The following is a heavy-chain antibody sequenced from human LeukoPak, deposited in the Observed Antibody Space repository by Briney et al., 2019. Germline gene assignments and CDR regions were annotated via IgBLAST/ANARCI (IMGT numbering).Heavy chain of an antibody. CDR1: GFTFSEYT. CDR3: VRDVLERNGGYVWGDY. D-gene: IGHD3-16*01. CDR2: ISSTSTYV. Sequence: GGSLRVSCTASGFTFSEYTMNWVRQAPGKGLEWVSSISSTSTYVYYTDSLKGRFTISRDNAKNSLYLQMNSLRAEDTAVYYCVRDVLERNGGYVWGDYWGQGILVTVS. V-gene: IGHV3-21*01. J-gene: IGHJ4*02.